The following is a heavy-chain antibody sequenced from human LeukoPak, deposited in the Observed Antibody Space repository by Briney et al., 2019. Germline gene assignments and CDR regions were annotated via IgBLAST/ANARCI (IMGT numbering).Heavy chain of an antibody. CDR3: ARWGNYSPAFDI. Sequence: GGSLRLSCAASGFTFSRYYMSWVRQAPGKGLEWVSNIKKDGSEKYYVDSVKGRFTISGDNAKNSLYLQMNSLRAEDTAVYYCARWGNYSPAFDIWGQGTMVTVSS. J-gene: IGHJ3*02. CDR2: IKKDGSEK. V-gene: IGHV3-7*01. D-gene: IGHD3-3*01. CDR1: GFTFSRYY.